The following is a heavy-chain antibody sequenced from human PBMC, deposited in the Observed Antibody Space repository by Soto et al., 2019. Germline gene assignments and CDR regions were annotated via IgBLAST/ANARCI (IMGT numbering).Heavy chain of an antibody. J-gene: IGHJ4*02. D-gene: IGHD3-3*01. CDR3: ARGLWSGYEAYFDY. CDR2: LYSGGSP. V-gene: IGHV3-66*01. Sequence: GSMRLSCAASGLTVSSNYMTWVRQAPGKGLEWVSVLYSGGSPYHADSVKGRFTISRDYSKNTLYLQMNSLRAEDTAVYYCARGLWSGYEAYFDYWGQGTLVTVS. CDR1: GLTVSSNY.